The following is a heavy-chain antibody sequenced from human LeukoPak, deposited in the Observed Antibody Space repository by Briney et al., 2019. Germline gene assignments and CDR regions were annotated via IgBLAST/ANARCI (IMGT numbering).Heavy chain of an antibody. V-gene: IGHV3-48*01. CDR2: ISSSSSTI. Sequence: GGSLRLSCAASGFTFGSYSMNWVRQAPGKGLEWVSYISSSSSTIYCADSVKGRFTISRDNAKNSLYLQMNSLRAEDTAVYYCARGNPLWFGEFSSYWGQGTLVTVSS. CDR1: GFTFGSYS. CDR3: ARGNPLWFGEFSSY. D-gene: IGHD3-10*01. J-gene: IGHJ4*02.